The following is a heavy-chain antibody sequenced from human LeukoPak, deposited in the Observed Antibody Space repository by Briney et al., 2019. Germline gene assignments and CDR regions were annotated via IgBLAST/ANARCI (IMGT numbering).Heavy chain of an antibody. V-gene: IGHV4-31*03. CDR2: IYYSGST. D-gene: IGHD3-16*01. CDR1: GGSISSGDYY. CDR3: RRGDPSYDYLWGSFGG. Sequence: SETLSLTCTVSGGSISSGDYYWGWIRQHPGKGLEWIGYIYYSGSTYYNPSLKSRPSISVDTSKNQFSMRQSSVTAPDTAVYDCRRGDPSYDYLWGSFGGWGKGVLVTVSS. J-gene: IGHJ4*02.